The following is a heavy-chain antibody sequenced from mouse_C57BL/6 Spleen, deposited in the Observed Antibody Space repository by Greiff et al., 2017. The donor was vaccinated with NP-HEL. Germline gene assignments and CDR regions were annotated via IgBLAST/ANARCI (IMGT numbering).Heavy chain of an antibody. CDR2: IDPSDSYT. V-gene: IGHV1-50*01. J-gene: IGHJ4*01. D-gene: IGHD1-1*02. CDR1: GYTFTSYW. CDR3: ARWVAPYYYAMDY. Sequence: QVQLQQPGAELVKPGASVKLSCKASGYTFTSYWMQWVKQRPGQGLEWIGEIDPSDSYTNYNQKFKGKATLTVDTSSSTAYMQLSSLTSEDSAVYYCARWVAPYYYAMDYWGQGTSVTVSS.